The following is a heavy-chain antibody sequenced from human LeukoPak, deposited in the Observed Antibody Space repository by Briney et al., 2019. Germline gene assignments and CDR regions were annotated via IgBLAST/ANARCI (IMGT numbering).Heavy chain of an antibody. CDR3: ARTLYDYVWGSYRSPDAFDI. D-gene: IGHD3-16*02. CDR2: ISGSGGST. Sequence: GSLRLSCAASGFTFSSYAMSWVRQAPGKGLEWVSAISGSGGSTYYADSVKGRFTISRDNSKNTLCLQMNSLRAEDTAVYYCARTLYDYVWGSYRSPDAFDIWGQGTMVTVSS. CDR1: GFTFSSYA. J-gene: IGHJ3*02. V-gene: IGHV3-23*01.